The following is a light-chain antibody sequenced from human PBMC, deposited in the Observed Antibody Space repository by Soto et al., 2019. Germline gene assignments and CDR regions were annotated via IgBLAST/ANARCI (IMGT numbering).Light chain of an antibody. CDR3: QQYNNWPGT. CDR1: QSVSSN. CDR2: GAS. J-gene: IGKJ1*01. Sequence: EIVMTQSPATLSVSPGERATLSCRASQSVSSNLAWYQQKPGQAPRLLIYGASTRATGIPARFSGSGSGTGFTLTNSSLQSEDFAVYYCQQYNNWPGTFGQGTKVEIK. V-gene: IGKV3-15*01.